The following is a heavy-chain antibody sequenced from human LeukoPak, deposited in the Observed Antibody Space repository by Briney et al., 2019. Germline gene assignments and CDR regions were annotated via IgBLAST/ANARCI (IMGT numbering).Heavy chain of an antibody. D-gene: IGHD3-22*01. Sequence: SETLSLTCTVSGGSISSSSYYWGWIRQPPGKGLEWIGEINHSGSTNYNPSLKSRVTISVDTSKNQFSLKLSSVTAADTAVYYCASIDSSGYVCLGYWGQGTLVTVSS. J-gene: IGHJ4*02. V-gene: IGHV4-39*07. CDR3: ASIDSSGYVCLGY. CDR2: INHSGST. CDR1: GGSISSSSYY.